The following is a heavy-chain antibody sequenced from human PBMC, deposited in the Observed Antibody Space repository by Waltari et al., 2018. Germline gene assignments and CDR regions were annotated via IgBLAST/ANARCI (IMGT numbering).Heavy chain of an antibody. D-gene: IGHD6-13*01. CDR2: INPNSGGT. V-gene: IGHV1-2*06. CDR1: GYTFTGYY. J-gene: IGHJ3*02. CDR3: SRERSSSNAFDI. Sequence: QVQLVQYGAEVKKPGASVTVSCKASGYTFTGYYMHWVRQAPGQGREWMGRINPNSGGTNYAQKFQGRVTMTRDTSISTAYMELSRLRSDDTAVYYCSRERSSSNAFDIWGQGTMVTVSS.